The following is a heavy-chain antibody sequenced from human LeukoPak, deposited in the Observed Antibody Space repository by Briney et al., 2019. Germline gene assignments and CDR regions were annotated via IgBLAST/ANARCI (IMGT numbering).Heavy chain of an antibody. CDR2: INHSGST. CDR1: GGSFSGYY. D-gene: IGHD2-2*01. J-gene: IGHJ4*02. V-gene: IGHV4-34*01. CDR3: ARRGGIVVVPAAIYYFDY. Sequence: SETLSLTCAVYGGSFSGYYWSWIRQPPGKGLEWIGVINHSGSTNYNPSLKSRVTISVDTSKNQFSLKLSSVTAADTAVYYCARRGGIVVVPAAIYYFDYWGQGTLVTVSS.